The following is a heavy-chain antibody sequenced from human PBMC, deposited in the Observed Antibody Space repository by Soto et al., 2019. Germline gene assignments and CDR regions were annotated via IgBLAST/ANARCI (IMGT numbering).Heavy chain of an antibody. CDR2: ISHSGST. CDR3: ARGPTYYDFLSGYYTPQGPQKYYYDGMDV. CDR1: GGSFSGYY. D-gene: IGHD3-3*01. J-gene: IGHJ6*02. V-gene: IGHV4-34*01. Sequence: SETLSLTCAVYGGSFSGYYWSWIRQPPGKGLEWIGEISHSGSTNYNPSLKSRVTTSVDTSKNQFSLKLSSVTAADTAVYYCARGPTYYDFLSGYYTPQGPQKYYYDGMDVWGQGTTVTVSS.